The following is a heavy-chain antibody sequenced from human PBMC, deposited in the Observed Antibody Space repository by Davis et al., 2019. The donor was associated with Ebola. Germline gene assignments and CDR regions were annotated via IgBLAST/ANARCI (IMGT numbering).Heavy chain of an antibody. V-gene: IGHV3-74*01. D-gene: IGHD6-19*01. CDR3: AKGRAGSGWYWVDY. Sequence: GESLKISCAASGFSFSGHWMHWVRHAPGKGLARVSRINSDGSIISYADAVKGRSTTSRDNAKSTLFLQMNSLRVEDTAVYYCAKGRAGSGWYWVDYWGQGTLVTVSS. CDR1: GFSFSGHW. J-gene: IGHJ4*02. CDR2: INSDGSII.